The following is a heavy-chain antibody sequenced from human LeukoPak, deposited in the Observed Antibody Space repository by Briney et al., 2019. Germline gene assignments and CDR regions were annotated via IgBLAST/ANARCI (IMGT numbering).Heavy chain of an antibody. V-gene: IGHV3-21*04. Sequence: GGSLRLSCAASGFTFSSYSMNWVRQAPGKGLEWVSSISSSSSYIYYADSVKGRFTISRDNAKNSLYLQMNSLRAEDTAVYYCARERLVAAGYNWFDPWGQGTLVTVSS. CDR1: GFTFSSYS. D-gene: IGHD6-13*01. J-gene: IGHJ5*02. CDR3: ARERLVAAGYNWFDP. CDR2: ISSSSSYI.